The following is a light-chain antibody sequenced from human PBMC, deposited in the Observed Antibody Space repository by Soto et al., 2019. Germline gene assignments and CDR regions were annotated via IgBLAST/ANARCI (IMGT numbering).Light chain of an antibody. V-gene: IGKV1-39*01. CDR2: SAS. CDR1: QSISRY. Sequence: EIQMTQSPSSLSASVGDRLTITCRASQSISRYLNWYQLKPGKAPQLLIYSASSLQSGVPSRFSGSGSGTDFTLTISSLQPEDFATYYCQQSSSIPWTFGQGTKVEIK. J-gene: IGKJ1*01. CDR3: QQSSSIPWT.